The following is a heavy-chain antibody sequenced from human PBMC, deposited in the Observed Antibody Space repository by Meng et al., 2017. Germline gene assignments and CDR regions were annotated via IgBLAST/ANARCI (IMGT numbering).Heavy chain of an antibody. V-gene: IGHV3-9*01. CDR2: ISWNSGDI. J-gene: IGHJ4*02. CDR3: ARDECSGGRCYNDY. D-gene: IGHD2-15*01. CDR1: GFTFDDYG. Sequence: SLKISCAASGFTFDDYGMSWVRQPPGKGLEWVSGISWNSGDIGYADSVKGRFTVSRDNAKNSLYLQMNSVRAEDTALYYCARDECSGGRCYNDYWGQGTLVTVSS.